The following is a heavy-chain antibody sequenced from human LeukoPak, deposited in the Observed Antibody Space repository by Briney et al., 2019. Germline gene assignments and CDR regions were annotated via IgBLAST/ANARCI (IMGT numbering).Heavy chain of an antibody. Sequence: GGSLKLSCAASGFTFSSYAMSWVRQAPGKGLEWVSAISGSGGSTYYADSVKGRFTISRDNSNNTLYLQMNSLRAEDTAVYHCAKDGVITMVRGANFDYWGQGTLVTVSS. CDR3: AKDGVITMVRGANFDY. D-gene: IGHD3-10*01. CDR1: GFTFSSYA. V-gene: IGHV3-23*01. J-gene: IGHJ4*02. CDR2: ISGSGGST.